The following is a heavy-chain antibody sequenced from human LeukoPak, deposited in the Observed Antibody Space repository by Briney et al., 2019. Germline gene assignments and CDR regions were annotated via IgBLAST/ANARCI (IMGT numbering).Heavy chain of an antibody. CDR1: GFPFSSYA. J-gene: IGHJ4*02. V-gene: IGHV3-23*01. D-gene: IGHD3-3*02. Sequence: GGSLGLSCAASGFPFSSYAMSWVRPAPGKGLEWVSAISGSGGSTYYADSVKGRFTISRDNSKNTLYLQMNSLRAEDTAVYYCAKGTKRIGNWGQGTLVTVSS. CDR3: AKGTKRIGN. CDR2: ISGSGGST.